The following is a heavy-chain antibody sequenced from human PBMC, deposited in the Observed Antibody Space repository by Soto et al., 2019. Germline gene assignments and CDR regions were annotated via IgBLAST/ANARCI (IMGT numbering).Heavy chain of an antibody. V-gene: IGHV1-18*01. CDR2: ISAYNGNT. Sequence: ASVKVSCKASGYTFTSYGISWVRQAPGQGLEWMGWISAYNGNTNYAQKLQGRVTMTTDTSTSTAYMELRSLRSDDTAVYYCAREATYSSGWYELPYWGQGTLVTVPS. D-gene: IGHD6-19*01. J-gene: IGHJ4*02. CDR3: AREATYSSGWYELPY. CDR1: GYTFTSYG.